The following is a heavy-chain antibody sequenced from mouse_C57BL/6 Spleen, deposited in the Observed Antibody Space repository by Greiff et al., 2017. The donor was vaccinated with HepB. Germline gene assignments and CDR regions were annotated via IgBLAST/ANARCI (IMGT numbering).Heavy chain of an antibody. J-gene: IGHJ3*01. D-gene: IGHD2-5*01. Sequence: QVQLQQSGAELVKPGASVKLSCKASGYTFTEYTIHWVKQRSGQGLEWIGWFYPGSGSIKYNEKFKDKATLTADKSSSTVYMVLSRLTSEDSAVYFCARHEDLDYSNYYAWFAYWGQGTLVTVSA. CDR2: FYPGSGSI. V-gene: IGHV1-62-2*01. CDR1: GYTFTEYT. CDR3: ARHEDLDYSNYYAWFAY.